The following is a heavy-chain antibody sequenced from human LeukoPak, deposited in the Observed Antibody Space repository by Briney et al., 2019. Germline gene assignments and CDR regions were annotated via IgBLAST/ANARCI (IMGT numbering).Heavy chain of an antibody. D-gene: IGHD3-22*01. CDR2: IIPIFGTA. Sequence: SVKVSCKASGGTFSSYAISWVRQAPRQGLEWMGRIIPIFGTANYAQKFQGRVTITTDESTSTAYMELSSLRSEDTAVYYCARDRLDYYDSILTFDYWGQGTLVTVSS. CDR1: GGTFSSYA. CDR3: ARDRLDYYDSILTFDY. J-gene: IGHJ4*02. V-gene: IGHV1-69*05.